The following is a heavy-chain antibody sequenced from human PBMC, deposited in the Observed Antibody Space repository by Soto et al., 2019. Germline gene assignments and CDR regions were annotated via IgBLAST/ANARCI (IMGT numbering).Heavy chain of an antibody. V-gene: IGHV1-18*01. D-gene: IGHD2-2*01. CDR2: SSAYNGNT. J-gene: IGHJ5*02. CDR3: ARDLGSTSFGFDWFDP. Sequence: QVQLVQSGAEVKKPGASVKVSCKASGYTFTSYGISWVRQAPGQGLEWMGWSSAYNGNTNYAQKLQGRVTITTDTLTSTAYMELRSLRSDDTAVYYCARDLGSTSFGFDWFDPWGQGPLVTVSS. CDR1: GYTFTSYG.